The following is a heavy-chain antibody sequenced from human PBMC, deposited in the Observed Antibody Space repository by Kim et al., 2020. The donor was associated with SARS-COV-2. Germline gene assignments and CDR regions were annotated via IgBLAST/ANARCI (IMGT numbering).Heavy chain of an antibody. CDR3: ASSSWSNWFDP. CDR2: VFHNETT. V-gene: IGHV4-39*01. Sequence: SETLSLTCSVSRGSIDSSTNFWAWIRQPPGKGLEWIGSVFHNETTYYTPSLKSRVTVSMDMARNQFSLSLRSVTDADTGVYFCASSSWSNWFDPWGPGTAVIVSS. CDR1: RGSIDSSTNF. D-gene: IGHD2-2*01. J-gene: IGHJ5*02.